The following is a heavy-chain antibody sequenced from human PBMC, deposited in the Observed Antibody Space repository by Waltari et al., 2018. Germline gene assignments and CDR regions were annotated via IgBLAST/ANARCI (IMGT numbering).Heavy chain of an antibody. CDR1: GYSISSGYY. Sequence: QVQLQESGPGLVKPSETLSLTCAVSGYSISSGYYWGWNRQPPGKGLEWIGSIYHSGSTYYNPSLKSRVTISVDTSKNQFSLKLSSVTAADTAVYYCARHYLTGDEIGYFDYWGQGTLVTVSS. V-gene: IGHV4-38-2*01. CDR3: ARHYLTGDEIGYFDY. CDR2: IYHSGST. D-gene: IGHD7-27*01. J-gene: IGHJ4*02.